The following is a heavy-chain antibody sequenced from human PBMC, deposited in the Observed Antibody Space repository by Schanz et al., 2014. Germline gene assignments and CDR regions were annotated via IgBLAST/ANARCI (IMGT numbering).Heavy chain of an antibody. D-gene: IGHD6-13*01. V-gene: IGHV1-69*02. CDR1: GGTFSTYP. CDR3: AGATYSSSWYGGSEYFQH. CDR2: IIPIHGIV. J-gene: IGHJ1*01. Sequence: QVQLVQSGAEVKKPGSSMKVSCKASGGTFSTYPINWLRQAPGQGLEWMGRIIPIHGIVNYAQRFQDRVRITADKSTSTAYMELSSLRSDDTAVYYCAGATYSSSWYGGSEYFQHWGQGTLVTVSS.